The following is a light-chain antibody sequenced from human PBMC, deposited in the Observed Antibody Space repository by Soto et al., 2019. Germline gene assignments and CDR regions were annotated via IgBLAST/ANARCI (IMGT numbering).Light chain of an antibody. CDR3: TSYTSSFTFV. V-gene: IGLV2-14*03. CDR1: SNDVGGYNF. CDR2: DVI. J-gene: IGLJ1*01. Sequence: QSALTQPASVSGSPGQSSTISCTGTSNDVGGYNFVFWYQQHPTKAPKLIIYDVINRPSGVSNRFSGSKSGNMASLTISGLQAEDEADYYFTSYTSSFTFVFGTGTKLTVL.